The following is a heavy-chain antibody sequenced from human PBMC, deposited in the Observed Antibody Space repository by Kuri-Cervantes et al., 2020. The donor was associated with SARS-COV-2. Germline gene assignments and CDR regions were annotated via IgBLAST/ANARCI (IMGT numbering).Heavy chain of an antibody. CDR1: GYTFTSYY. J-gene: IGHJ4*02. D-gene: IGHD3/OR15-3a*01. Sequence: ASVKVSCKASGYTFTSYYMHWVRQAPGQGLEWMGIINPSGGSTSYAQKFQGRVTMTRDTSTSTVYMELSSLRSEDTAVYYCARLTTLHHHFGNDFWTGYYLLGDVWGQGTQVTVSS. V-gene: IGHV1-46*01. CDR3: ARLTTLHHHFGNDFWTGYYLLGDV. CDR2: INPSGGST.